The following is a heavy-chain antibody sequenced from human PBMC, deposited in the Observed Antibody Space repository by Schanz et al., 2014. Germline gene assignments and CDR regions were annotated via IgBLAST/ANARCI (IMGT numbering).Heavy chain of an antibody. J-gene: IGHJ3*02. Sequence: QVQLQESGPGLVKPSDTLSLTCAVSGYSINTSDWWGWIRQPPGKGLEWIGYIYYSGSTYYNPSLKSRVTMSVDPSKNQSSLKLRSVTAVDTAVYYCASKGLTTDAFDIWGQGTMVTVSS. CDR2: IYYSGST. CDR3: ASKGLTTDAFDI. V-gene: IGHV4-28*07. CDR1: GYSINTSDW. D-gene: IGHD2-8*01.